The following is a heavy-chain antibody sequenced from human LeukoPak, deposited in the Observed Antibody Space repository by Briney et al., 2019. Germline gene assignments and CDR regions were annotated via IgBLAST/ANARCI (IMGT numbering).Heavy chain of an antibody. CDR3: ASRRTGYSYGYDY. D-gene: IGHD5-18*01. CDR2: IRKKDKGYTT. J-gene: IGHJ4*02. CDR1: GFTFSDHL. Sequence: PGGSLRLSCAASGFTFSDHLMDWVRKAPGKRLEWIGRIRKKDKGYTTEYAASVKGRFTISRDDSKNSLYLQMNSLKTEDTAVYYCASRRTGYSYGYDYWGQGTLVTVSS. V-gene: IGHV3-72*01.